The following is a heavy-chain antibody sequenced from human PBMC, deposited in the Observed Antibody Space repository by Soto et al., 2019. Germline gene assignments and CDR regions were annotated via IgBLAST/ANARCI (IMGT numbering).Heavy chain of an antibody. V-gene: IGHV1-2*02. J-gene: IGHJ6*02. CDR3: ARVVFSGTYVYHYGLDV. CDR2: INPNNGGT. D-gene: IGHD1-26*01. Sequence: ASVKVSCKASGYTFNDYFIHWVRQAPGQGLEWMGWINPNNGGTNYAQKFQGRITMTRDTSITTAYMELSSLRSDDTAVYYCARVVFSGTYVYHYGLDVWGQGTTVTVSS. CDR1: GYTFNDYF.